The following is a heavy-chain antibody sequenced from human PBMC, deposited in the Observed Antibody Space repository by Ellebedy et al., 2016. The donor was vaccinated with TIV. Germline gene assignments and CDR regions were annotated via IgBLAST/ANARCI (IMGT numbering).Heavy chain of an antibody. J-gene: IGHJ4*02. V-gene: IGHV1-46*01. CDR1: GFTFTNYY. D-gene: IGHD3-22*01. CDR2: VNPRGGST. Sequence: ASVKVSXKASGFTFTNYYVHWVRQAPGQGLEWMGIVNPRGGSTNYAQKFQGRVTLTRDTSINTAYMELTSLTFEDTAIYYCAREVYGSSGYEDYWGQGTLVTVSS. CDR3: AREVYGSSGYEDY.